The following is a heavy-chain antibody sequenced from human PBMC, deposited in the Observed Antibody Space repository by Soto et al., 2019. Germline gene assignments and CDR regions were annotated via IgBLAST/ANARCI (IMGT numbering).Heavy chain of an antibody. CDR3: ASLSVGYSSSSAPYYFDY. V-gene: IGHV4-34*01. CDR1: GGSFSGYY. CDR2: INHSGST. Sequence: SETLSLTCAVYGGSFSGYYWSWIRQPPGKGLEWIGEINHSGSTNYNPSLKSRVTISVDTSKNQFSLKLSSVTAADTAVYYCASLSVGYSSSSAPYYFDYWGQGTLVTVSS. D-gene: IGHD6-6*01. J-gene: IGHJ4*02.